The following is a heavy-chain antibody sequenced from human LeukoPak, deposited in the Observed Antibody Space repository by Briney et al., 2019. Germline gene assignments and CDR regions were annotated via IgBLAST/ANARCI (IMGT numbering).Heavy chain of an antibody. D-gene: IGHD3-3*01. CDR1: GGSFSGYY. V-gene: IGHV4-34*01. Sequence: SETLSLTCAVYGGSFSGYYWSWIRQPPGKGLEWIGEINHSGSTNYNPSLKSRVTISVDTSKNQFSLKLSSVTAADTAVYYCARYFWRGHFDPWGQGTLVTVSS. CDR2: INHSGST. J-gene: IGHJ5*02. CDR3: ARYFWRGHFDP.